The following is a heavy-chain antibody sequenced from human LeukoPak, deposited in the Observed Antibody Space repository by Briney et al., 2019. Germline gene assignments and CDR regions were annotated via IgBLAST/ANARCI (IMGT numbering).Heavy chain of an antibody. D-gene: IGHD3-22*01. CDR3: ARGPYYYDRSGYFDY. Sequence: GGSLRLSCAASGFTFDDYGMSWVRQAPGKGLEWVSVIYSGGSTYYADSVKGRFTTSRDNSKNTLYLQMNSLRAEDTAVYYCARGPYYYDRSGYFDYRGQGTLVTVSS. CDR1: GFTFDDYG. CDR2: IYSGGST. J-gene: IGHJ4*02. V-gene: IGHV3-53*01.